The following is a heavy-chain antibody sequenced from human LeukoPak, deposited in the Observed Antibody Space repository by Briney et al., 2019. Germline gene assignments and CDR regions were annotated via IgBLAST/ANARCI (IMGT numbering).Heavy chain of an antibody. CDR3: ARDSGEYYFDY. J-gene: IGHJ4*02. CDR2: IYSGGST. V-gene: IGHV3-53*01. Sequence: GGSLRLSCAASGFTVSSNYMSWVRQAPGKVLEWVSVIYSGGSTYYADSVKGRFTISRDNSKNTLYLQMNSLRAEDTAVYYCARDSGEYYFDYWGQGTLVTVSS. CDR1: GFTVSSNY.